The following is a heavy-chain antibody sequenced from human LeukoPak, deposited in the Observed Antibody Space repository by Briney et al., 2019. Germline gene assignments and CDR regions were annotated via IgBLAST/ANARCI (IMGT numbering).Heavy chain of an antibody. CDR2: IWYDGSNK. CDR1: GFTFSSYG. J-gene: IGHJ4*02. Sequence: GRSLRLSCAAPGFTFSSYGMHWVRQAPGKGLEWVAVIWYDGSNKYYADSVKGRFTISRDNSKNTLYLQMNSLRAEDTAVYYCARGSSGWYGYYFDYWGQGTLVTVSS. V-gene: IGHV3-33*01. CDR3: ARGSSGWYGYYFDY. D-gene: IGHD6-19*01.